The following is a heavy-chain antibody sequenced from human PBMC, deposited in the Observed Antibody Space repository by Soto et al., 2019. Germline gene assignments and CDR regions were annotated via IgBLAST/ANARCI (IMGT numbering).Heavy chain of an antibody. CDR3: VRGGNPYHYATSGPGTFDK. CDR2: TSFSGYT. V-gene: IGHV4-30-4*01. J-gene: IGHJ4*02. CDR1: GDSVSSGDSY. Sequence: QVQLQESGPGLVKPSQTLSLTCSVSGDSVSSGDSYWSWIRQPPGKALEWIGYTSFSGYTSYSPSLKSRDTISVDMSKSQFSLRLTSVTAADTAVYYCVRGGNPYHYATSGPGTFDKWGQGTLVSVSS. D-gene: IGHD1-26*01.